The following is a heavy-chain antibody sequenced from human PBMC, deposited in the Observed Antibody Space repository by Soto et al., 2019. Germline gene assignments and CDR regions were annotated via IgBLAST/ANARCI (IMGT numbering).Heavy chain of an antibody. D-gene: IGHD2-15*01. CDR2: IYYSGST. J-gene: IGHJ4*02. Sequence: DLAWIGYIYYSGSTYYNPSLKSRVTISVDTSKNQFSLKLSSVTAADTAVYYCARGRTYCSGGSCYNLFDYWGQGTLVTVSS. CDR3: ARGRTYCSGGSCYNLFDY. V-gene: IGHV4-31*02.